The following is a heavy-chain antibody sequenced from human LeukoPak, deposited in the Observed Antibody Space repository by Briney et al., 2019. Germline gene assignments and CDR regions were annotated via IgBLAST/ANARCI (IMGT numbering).Heavy chain of an antibody. V-gene: IGHV4-4*07. CDR3: ARDLGSMVRGVITSGHFDY. J-gene: IGHJ4*02. D-gene: IGHD3-10*01. CDR2: IYSSGST. CDR1: GGSISSYY. Sequence: AETLSLSCTVSGGSISSYYWSWIRQPAGKGLEWIGRIYSSGSTNYNPSLKSRVTMSVDTSKNQFSLKLSSVTAADTAVYYCARDLGSMVRGVITSGHFDYWGQGTVVTVSS.